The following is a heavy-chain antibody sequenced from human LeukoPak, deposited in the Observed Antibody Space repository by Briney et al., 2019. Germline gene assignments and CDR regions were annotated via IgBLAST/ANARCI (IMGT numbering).Heavy chain of an antibody. CDR3: ARDDYSDSPTYYNGMDV. CDR2: MSGIGGFV. J-gene: IGHJ6*02. V-gene: IGHV3-21*01. CDR1: GFTFSAYT. D-gene: IGHD4/OR15-4a*01. Sequence: PGGSLRLSCAASGFTFSAYTMNWVRQAPGKGLEWVSSMSGIGGFVHYADSVKGRFTISRDNAKSSLYLQMNSLRAEDTAVYFCARDDYSDSPTYYNGMDVWGQGTAATVSS.